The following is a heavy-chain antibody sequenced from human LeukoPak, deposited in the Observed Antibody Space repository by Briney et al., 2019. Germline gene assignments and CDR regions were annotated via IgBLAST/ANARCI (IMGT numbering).Heavy chain of an antibody. CDR2: IYYSGST. CDR1: GGSISSGGYY. J-gene: IGHJ5*02. CDR3: ARVIASQDSWFDP. D-gene: IGHD2-15*01. Sequence: SETLSLTCTVSGGSISSGGYYWSWIRQHPGKGLEWIGYIYYSGSTYYNPSLKSRVTISVDTSKNQFYLKLSSVTAADTAVYYCARVIASQDSWFDPWGQGTLVTVSS. V-gene: IGHV4-31*03.